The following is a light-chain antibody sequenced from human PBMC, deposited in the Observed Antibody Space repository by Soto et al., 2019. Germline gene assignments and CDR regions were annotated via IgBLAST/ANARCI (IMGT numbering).Light chain of an antibody. CDR1: QSISSW. CDR3: QQYNCYRYT. Sequence: DIQMTKSPSTLSVSIGDRVTITCRASQSISSWLAWYQQKPGKAPKLLIYKASSLESGAPSRISGSESGTEFTLTISSLQPDDFSTYYCQQYNCYRYTFGQGTKLEIK. V-gene: IGKV1-5*03. CDR2: KAS. J-gene: IGKJ2*01.